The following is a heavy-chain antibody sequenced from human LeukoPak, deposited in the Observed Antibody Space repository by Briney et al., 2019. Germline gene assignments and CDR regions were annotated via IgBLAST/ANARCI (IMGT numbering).Heavy chain of an antibody. Sequence: SETLSLTCTVSGASVSSGSYSWNWIRQPPGKGQEGIVYMFYRGSTNYNPSLKSRVTISVDSSKNQFSLNLSSVTAADTAVYYCARFHISTGALDFWGQGTLVTVSS. CDR2: MFYRGST. D-gene: IGHD3-9*01. V-gene: IGHV4-61*01. J-gene: IGHJ4*02. CDR1: GASVSSGSYS. CDR3: ARFHISTGALDF.